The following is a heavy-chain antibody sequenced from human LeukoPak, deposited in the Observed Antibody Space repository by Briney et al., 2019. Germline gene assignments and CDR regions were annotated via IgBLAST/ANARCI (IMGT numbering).Heavy chain of an antibody. Sequence: ASVKVSCKASGYTFTVYNITWVRQAPGQGLEWMGRFSVYTGHTDFARNFQDRVTMTADTSTTTAYMELKSLRSDDTAVYYCARTPEKHIDYWGQGTLVTVSS. V-gene: IGHV1-18*01. CDR2: FSVYTGHT. CDR3: ARTPEKHIDY. D-gene: IGHD2-15*01. J-gene: IGHJ4*02. CDR1: GYTFTVYN.